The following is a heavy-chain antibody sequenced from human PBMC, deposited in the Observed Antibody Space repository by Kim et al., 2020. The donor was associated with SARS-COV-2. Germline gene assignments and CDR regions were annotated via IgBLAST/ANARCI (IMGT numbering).Heavy chain of an antibody. CDR3: ASSSPPARYNGMDV. CDR1: GFTFTTYD. J-gene: IGHJ6*02. D-gene: IGHD3-9*01. V-gene: IGHV3-21*01. CDR2: ISGSSGHI. Sequence: GGSLRLSCAASGFTFTTYDMNWVRQAPGKGLEWVSSISGSSGHIYYADSVRGRFVVSRDNSKTSLYLQMDSLRAEDTAVYYCASSSPPARYNGMDVWG.